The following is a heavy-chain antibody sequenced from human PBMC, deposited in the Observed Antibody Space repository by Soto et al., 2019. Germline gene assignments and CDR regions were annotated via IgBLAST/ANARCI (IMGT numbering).Heavy chain of an antibody. Sequence: QITLKESGPTLVRPTQTLTLTCTFSGFSLRSSGVGVGWIRQPPGKALEWLALRYWDDDKRYSPSLWRRLTIKKDTSRNQVVLTVTNVDPLDTATYFCAQRESYTLFDYWGQGTLVTVSS. J-gene: IGHJ4*02. CDR1: GFSLRSSGVG. V-gene: IGHV2-5*02. D-gene: IGHD3-10*01. CDR3: AQRESYTLFDY. CDR2: RYWDDDK.